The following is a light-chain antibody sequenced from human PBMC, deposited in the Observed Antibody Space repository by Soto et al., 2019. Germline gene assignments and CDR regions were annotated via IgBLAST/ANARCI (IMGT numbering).Light chain of an antibody. CDR2: AAS. J-gene: IGKJ1*01. Sequence: DIQMTQSPSSLSASVGDRVTITCRASQGISTYLNWYQQKPGKAPKLLIYAASSLQSGVPSRFSGSGSGTEFTLTISSLQPEDFAIYYCLQHNSYPWTFGQGTKVDIK. V-gene: IGKV1-17*01. CDR3: LQHNSYPWT. CDR1: QGISTY.